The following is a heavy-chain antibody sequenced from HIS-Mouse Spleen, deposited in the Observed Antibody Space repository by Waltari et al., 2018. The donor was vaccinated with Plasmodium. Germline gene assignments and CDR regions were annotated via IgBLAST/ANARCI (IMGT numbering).Heavy chain of an antibody. J-gene: IGHJ3*02. CDR1: GGSISSSSYY. CDR2: IYYGGRT. D-gene: IGHD7-27*01. V-gene: IGHV4-39*07. CDR3: AREAFLTGDQVGAFDI. Sequence: QLQLQESGPGLVKPSETLSLTCTVSGGSISSSSYYWGWIRQPPGKGLEWIGSIYYGGRTYHNPSLNGLVTISVDTSKNQFSLKLSSVTSADTAVYYCAREAFLTGDQVGAFDIWGQGTMVTVSS.